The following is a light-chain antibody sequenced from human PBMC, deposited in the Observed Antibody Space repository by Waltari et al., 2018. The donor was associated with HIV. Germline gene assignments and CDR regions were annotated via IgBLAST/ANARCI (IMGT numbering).Light chain of an antibody. CDR1: SGSIPPKN. Sequence: FLRAQPHSVSAYPGNTVTISCTQSSGSIPPKNVQWYQQRPSSAPTTVIVENDQRPSGVPARFSGSSDRSANSASLIISGLQTEDEADYYCQSYDITHSTWVFGGGTKLPV. CDR3: QSYDITHSTWV. CDR2: END. J-gene: IGLJ3*02. V-gene: IGLV6-57*03.